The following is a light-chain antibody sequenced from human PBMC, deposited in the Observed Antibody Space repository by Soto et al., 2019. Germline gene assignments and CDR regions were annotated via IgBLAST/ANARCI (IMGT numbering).Light chain of an antibody. J-gene: IGKJ4*01. CDR1: QSVSSY. Sequence: IVLTQSPATLSLSPGERATLSCRASQSVSSYLAWYQQKPGQAPRLLIYDASNRATGIPARFSGSGSGTDFTLTISSLEPEDFAFYYCQQRSNWPPVFGGGTKVDIK. CDR3: QQRSNWPPV. CDR2: DAS. V-gene: IGKV3-11*01.